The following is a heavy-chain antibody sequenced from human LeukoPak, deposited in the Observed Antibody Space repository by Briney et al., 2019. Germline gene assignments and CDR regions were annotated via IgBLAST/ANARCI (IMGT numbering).Heavy chain of an antibody. CDR1: GGSFSGYY. CDR2: INHSGST. J-gene: IGHJ4*02. CDR3: ARGSGFDY. V-gene: IGHV4-34*01. Sequence: KPSETLSLTCAVYGGSFSGYYWSWIRQRPGKGLEWMGEINHSGSTNYNPSLKRRVTISVDTSKNQFSLKLSSVTAADTAVYYCARGSGFDYWGQGTLVTVSS. D-gene: IGHD3-9*01.